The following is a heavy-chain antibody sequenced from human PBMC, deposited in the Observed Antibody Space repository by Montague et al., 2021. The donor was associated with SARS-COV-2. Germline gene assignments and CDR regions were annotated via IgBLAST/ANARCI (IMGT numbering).Heavy chain of an antibody. J-gene: IGHJ4*02. D-gene: IGHD3-10*01. CDR3: ASTGSASY. Sequence: SLRLSCAASGFTFSDFYMSWIRQAPGKGLEWVSYISGSSSYTNYADSVKGRFTISRDNAKNSLYLQMNSLRAEDTAVYYCASTGSASYWGQGTLVTVSS. CDR1: GFTFSDFY. CDR2: ISGSSSYT. V-gene: IGHV3-11*03.